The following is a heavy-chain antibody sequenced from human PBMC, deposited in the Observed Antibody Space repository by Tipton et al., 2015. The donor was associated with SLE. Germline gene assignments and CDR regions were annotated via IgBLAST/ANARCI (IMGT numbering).Heavy chain of an antibody. CDR2: IYHSGST. CDR1: GYSISSGYY. D-gene: IGHD6-13*01. CDR3: ARRRVAAANGPENYFDY. J-gene: IGHJ4*02. V-gene: IGHV4-38-2*01. Sequence: LRLSCAVSGYSISSGYYWGWIRQPPGKGLEWIGSIYHSGSTYYNPSLKSRVTISVDTSKNQFSLKLSSVTAADTAVYYCARRRVAAANGPENYFDYWGQGTLVTVSS.